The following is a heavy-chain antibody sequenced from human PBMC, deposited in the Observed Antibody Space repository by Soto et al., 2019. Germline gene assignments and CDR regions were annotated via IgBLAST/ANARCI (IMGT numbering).Heavy chain of an antibody. J-gene: IGHJ6*02. V-gene: IGHV1-18*01. CDR1: GYSXITYG. Sequence: SXKVSFKASGYSXITYGSSWVRQAPGQGLEWMGWISTSNGYTNYAQKFQVRVSMTTDTSTNTAYMEVRSLRSDDTAFYFCARDRSFALLEWSPSDSYGMDVWGQGTSGTVSS. CDR3: ARDRSFALLEWSPSDSYGMDV. CDR2: ISTSNGYT. D-gene: IGHD3-3*01.